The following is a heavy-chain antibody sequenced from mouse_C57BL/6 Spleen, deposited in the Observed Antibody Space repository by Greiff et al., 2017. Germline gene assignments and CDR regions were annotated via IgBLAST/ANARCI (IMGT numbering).Heavy chain of an antibody. D-gene: IGHD4-1*01. J-gene: IGHJ2*01. CDR1: GYTFTSYT. Sequence: QVQLQQSGAELARPGASVKMSCKASGYTFTSYTMHWVKQRPGQGLEWIGYINPSSGYTKYNQKFKDKATLTAYKSSSTAYMQLSSLTSEDSAVYYCARFLTGRSFDYWGQGTTLTVSS. CDR2: INPSSGYT. CDR3: ARFLTGRSFDY. V-gene: IGHV1-4*01.